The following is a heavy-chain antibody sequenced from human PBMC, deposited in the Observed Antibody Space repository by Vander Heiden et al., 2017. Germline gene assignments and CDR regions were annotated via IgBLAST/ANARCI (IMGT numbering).Heavy chain of an antibody. J-gene: IGHJ4*02. V-gene: IGHV5-51*01. D-gene: IGHD2-2*01. CDR3: ARRYCSSTSCRRHGQIDY. CDR1: GYSFTSDW. Sequence: EMQLGQPVAEVKKTGESLKISRKGSGYSFTSDWIGWGRQMPGKGLEWMVIICPGDSVTRYSPSFQGQVTISAGKSISTAYLQWSSLKASDTAMYYCARRYCSSTSCRRHGQIDYWGQGTLVTVSS. CDR2: ICPGDSVT.